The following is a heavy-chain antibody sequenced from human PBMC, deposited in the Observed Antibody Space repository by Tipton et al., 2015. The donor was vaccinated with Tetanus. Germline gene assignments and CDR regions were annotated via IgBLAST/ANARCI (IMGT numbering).Heavy chain of an antibody. CDR3: ARPSTTVTPRAFDV. J-gene: IGHJ3*01. CDR2: INHSGTT. V-gene: IGHV4-34*01. Sequence: TLSLTCSVSGGSFSGYLWSWVRQPSGKGLEWIGEINHSGTTNYNPSLKSRVTISVDTSKNRFSLKLTSVTAADAAVYYCARPSTTVTPRAFDVWGQGTMVTVSS. CDR1: GGSFSGYL. D-gene: IGHD4-17*01.